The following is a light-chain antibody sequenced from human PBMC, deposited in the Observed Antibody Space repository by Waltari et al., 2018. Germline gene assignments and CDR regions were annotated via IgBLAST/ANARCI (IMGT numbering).Light chain of an antibody. CDR3: AAWDDSLNAPCV. J-gene: IGLJ3*02. CDR2: SNN. CDR1: SSNIGSNT. Sequence: QSVLTQPPSASGTPGQRVTISCSGSSSNIGSNTVNWYQQLPGTAPKLLIYSNNQRPSGVPDRFSGSKSGTSASLTISGLHSEDEADYSCAAWDDSLNAPCVFGGGTKLTVL. V-gene: IGLV1-44*01.